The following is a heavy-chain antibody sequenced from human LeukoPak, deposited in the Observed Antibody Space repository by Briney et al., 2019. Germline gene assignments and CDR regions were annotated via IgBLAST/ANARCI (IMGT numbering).Heavy chain of an antibody. V-gene: IGHV4-61*02. D-gene: IGHD3-22*01. CDR1: GGSISSGSYY. J-gene: IGHJ4*02. CDR2: IYTSGST. CDR3: ATRSNSDSSGYSSFH. Sequence: SQTLSLTCTVSGGSISSGSYYWSWIRQPAGKGLEWIGRIYTSGSTNYNPSLKSRVTISVDTSKNQFSLKLSSVTAADTAVYFCATRSNSDSSGYSSFHWGQGTLVTVSS.